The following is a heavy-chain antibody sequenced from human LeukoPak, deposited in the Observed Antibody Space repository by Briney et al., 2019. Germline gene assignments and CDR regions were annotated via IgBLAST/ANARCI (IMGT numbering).Heavy chain of an antibody. Sequence: SETLSLTCTVSDYSISSGYYWGWIRQPPGKGLEWIGNIYPSGTTYYNPSLKTRVTISVDTSKNQFSLNLTSVTAADTAVYYCARFTPQGYGWGGYNRFDPWGQGTLVTVSS. CDR2: IYPSGTT. J-gene: IGHJ5*02. V-gene: IGHV4-38-2*02. CDR1: DYSISSGYY. CDR3: ARFTPQGYGWGGYNRFDP. D-gene: IGHD3-16*01.